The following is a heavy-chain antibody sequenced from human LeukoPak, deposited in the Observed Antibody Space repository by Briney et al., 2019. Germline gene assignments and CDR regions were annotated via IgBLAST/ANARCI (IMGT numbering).Heavy chain of an antibody. CDR2: IYCSGST. D-gene: IGHD2-15*01. CDR1: GDSISSYY. V-gene: IGHV4-59*01. J-gene: IGHJ5*02. CDR3: ARAVVSWFDP. Sequence: SETLSLTCTVSGDSISSYYWSWIRQPPGKGLEWIGYIYCSGSTNYNPSLKNRVTISVDTSKNQLSLRLNSVTAADTAVYYCARAVVSWFDPWGQGTLVTVSS.